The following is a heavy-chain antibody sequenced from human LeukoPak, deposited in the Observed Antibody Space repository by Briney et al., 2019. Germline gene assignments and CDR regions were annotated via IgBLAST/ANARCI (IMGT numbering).Heavy chain of an antibody. V-gene: IGHV4-59*08. CDR1: GFTFSNYA. CDR3: ARFPVSAYDY. D-gene: IGHD5-12*01. J-gene: IGHJ4*02. CDR2: IYYSGST. Sequence: PGGSLRLSCAASGFTFSNYAMGWVRQAPGKGLEWIGYIYYSGSTNYNPSLKSRVTIPVDTSKNQFSLKLSSVTAADTAVYFCARFPVSAYDYWGQGVLVTVSS.